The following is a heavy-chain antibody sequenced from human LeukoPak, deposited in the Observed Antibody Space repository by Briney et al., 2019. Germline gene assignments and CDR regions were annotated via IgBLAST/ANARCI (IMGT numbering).Heavy chain of an antibody. CDR3: ANLCSSTSCRSDY. D-gene: IGHD2-2*01. CDR1: GGSISSSSYY. V-gene: IGHV4-39*01. J-gene: IGHJ4*02. CDR2: IYYSGST. Sequence: SETLSLTCTVSGGSISSSSYYWGWIRQPPGKGLEWIGSIYYSGSTYYNPSLMSRVTISVDTSKNQFSLKLSSVTVADTAVYYCANLCSSTSCRSDYWGQGTLVTVSS.